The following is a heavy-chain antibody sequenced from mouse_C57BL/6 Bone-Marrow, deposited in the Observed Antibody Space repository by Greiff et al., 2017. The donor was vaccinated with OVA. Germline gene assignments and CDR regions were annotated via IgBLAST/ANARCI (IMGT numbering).Heavy chain of an antibody. Sequence: VQLKQSGAELVRPGASVKLSCTASGFNIKDDYMHWVKQRPEQGLEWIGWIDPENGDTEYASKFQGKATITADTSSNTAYLQLSSLTSEDTAVYYCTGDGNYGYWGQGTTLTVSS. J-gene: IGHJ2*01. D-gene: IGHD2-1*01. CDR1: GFNIKDDY. CDR3: TGDGNYGY. V-gene: IGHV14-4*01. CDR2: IDPENGDT.